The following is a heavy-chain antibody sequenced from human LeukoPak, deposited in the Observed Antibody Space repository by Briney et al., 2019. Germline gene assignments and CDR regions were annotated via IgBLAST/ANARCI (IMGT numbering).Heavy chain of an antibody. Sequence: PSETLSLTCTVSGGSVSRGSYYWSWIRQPPGKGLEWIGYVFHSGSTDYNPSLKSRATISVDTSRNQFSLKLSSVTAADTAAYYCARVFGGSSSYFDYWGQGTLVTVSS. CDR1: GGSVSRGSYY. J-gene: IGHJ4*02. D-gene: IGHD6-6*01. CDR2: VFHSGST. CDR3: ARVFGGSSSYFDY. V-gene: IGHV4-61*01.